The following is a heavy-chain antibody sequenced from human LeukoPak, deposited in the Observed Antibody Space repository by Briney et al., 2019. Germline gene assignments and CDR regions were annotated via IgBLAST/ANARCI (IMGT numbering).Heavy chain of an antibody. Sequence: PSETLSLTCTISGDSISSASHYWSWIRQPAGKGLEWIGRIYTSGSTNYNPSLKSRVTISVDTSKNQFSLKLSSVTAADTAVYYCARDPLYSSSPRGPSYWGQGTLVTVSS. V-gene: IGHV4-61*02. D-gene: IGHD6-6*01. CDR1: GDSISSASHY. J-gene: IGHJ4*02. CDR2: IYTSGST. CDR3: ARDPLYSSSPRGPSY.